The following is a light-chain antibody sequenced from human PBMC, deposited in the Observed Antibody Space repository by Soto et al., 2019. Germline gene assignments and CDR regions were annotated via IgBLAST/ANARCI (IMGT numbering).Light chain of an antibody. CDR2: AAS. V-gene: IGKV1D-16*01. J-gene: IGKJ4*01. CDR3: QQCNIYPLT. Sequence: DVQMPQSPSSLSASVGDRVTITCRASQGINSWLAWYQQKPEKAPKSLIYAASSLQTGVPSRFSGSGSGTDVTLTITNLQPEDSATYYCQQCNIYPLTFGGGTKVEIK. CDR1: QGINSW.